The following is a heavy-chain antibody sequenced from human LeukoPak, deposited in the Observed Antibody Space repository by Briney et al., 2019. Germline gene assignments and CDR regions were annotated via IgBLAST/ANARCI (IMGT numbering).Heavy chain of an antibody. CDR1: GYTFTSYG. CDR2: MNPNNGNT. V-gene: IGHV1-8*02. J-gene: IGHJ4*02. D-gene: IGHD3-16*01. CDR3: AREYLGIYYFDY. Sequence: GASVKVSCKASGYTFTSYGISWVRQAPGQGLEWMGWMNPNNGNTGYAQKFQGRVTMTRNTSISTAYMELSSLRSEDTAVYYCAREYLGIYYFDYWGRGTLVTVSS.